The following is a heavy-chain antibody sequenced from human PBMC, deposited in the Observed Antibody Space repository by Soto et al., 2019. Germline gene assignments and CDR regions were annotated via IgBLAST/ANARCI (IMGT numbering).Heavy chain of an antibody. D-gene: IGHD2-15*01. Sequence: SETLSLTCTVSGGSISSYYWSWIRQPPGKGLEWIGYIYYSGSTNYNPSLKSRVTISVDTSKNQFSLKLSSVTAADTAVYYCARDFFSGGGFEIWGQGTLVIVSS. V-gene: IGHV4-59*01. CDR3: ARDFFSGGGFEI. J-gene: IGHJ3*02. CDR2: IYYSGST. CDR1: GGSISSYY.